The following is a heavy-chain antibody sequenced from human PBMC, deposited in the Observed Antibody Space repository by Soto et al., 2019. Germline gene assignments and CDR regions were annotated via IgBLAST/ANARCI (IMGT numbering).Heavy chain of an antibody. D-gene: IGHD6-13*01. J-gene: IGHJ4*02. CDR2: IIPIFGTA. CDR3: ASGTLSTIAAPDS. CDR1: GGTFSSYA. V-gene: IGHV1-69*13. Sequence: ASVKVSCKASGGTFSSYAISCVRQAPGQGLEWMGGIIPIFGTANYAQKFQGRVTITADESTSTAYMELSSLRSEDTAVYYCASGTLSTIAAPDSWGQGTLVTVSS.